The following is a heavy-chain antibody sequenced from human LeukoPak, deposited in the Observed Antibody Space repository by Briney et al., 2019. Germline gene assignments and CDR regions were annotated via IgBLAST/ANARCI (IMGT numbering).Heavy chain of an antibody. V-gene: IGHV3-66*01. Sequence: PGGSLRLSCAASGFTVSSNYMSWVRQAPGKGLEWVSVIYSGGSTYYADSVKGRFTISRDNSKNTLYLQMNSLRAEDTAVYYCARDFFGTRNFDYWGQGTLVTVSS. J-gene: IGHJ4*02. CDR2: IYSGGST. CDR1: GFTVSSNY. D-gene: IGHD1/OR15-1a*01. CDR3: ARDFFGTRNFDY.